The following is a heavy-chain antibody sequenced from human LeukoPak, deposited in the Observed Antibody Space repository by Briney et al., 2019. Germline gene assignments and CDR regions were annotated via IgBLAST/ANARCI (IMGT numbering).Heavy chain of an antibody. V-gene: IGHV3-9*01. D-gene: IGHD6-19*01. J-gene: IGHJ4*02. CDR2: ISWNSGSI. CDR1: GFTFDDYA. Sequence: GGSLRLSCAASGFTFDDYAMHWVRQAPGKGLEGVSGISWNSGSIGYADSVKGRFTISRDNAKNSLYLQMNSLRAEDTALYYCAKDTAQPGIAVWYYFDYWGQGTLVTVSS. CDR3: AKDTAQPGIAVWYYFDY.